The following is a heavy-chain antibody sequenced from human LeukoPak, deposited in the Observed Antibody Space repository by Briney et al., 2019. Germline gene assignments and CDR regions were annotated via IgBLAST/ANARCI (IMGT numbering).Heavy chain of an antibody. CDR2: ISGSGANK. CDR3: AKDHGSLGSRLN. D-gene: IGHD3-10*01. J-gene: IGHJ4*02. Sequence: GGSLRLSCAASGFTFSRYGMSWVRQAPGKGLEWVSSISGSGANKYYADSAKGRFTISRDNSKNTLYLQVNSLRVEDTAVYYCAKDHGSLGSRLNWGQGTLVTVSS. V-gene: IGHV3-23*01. CDR1: GFTFSRYG.